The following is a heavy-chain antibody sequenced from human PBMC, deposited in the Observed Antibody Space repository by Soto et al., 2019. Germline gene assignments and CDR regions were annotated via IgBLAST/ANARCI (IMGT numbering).Heavy chain of an antibody. CDR2: VKRKIDGETT. D-gene: IGHD2-15*01. V-gene: IGHV3-15*07. J-gene: IGHJ6*02. CDR3: TTGSVEGV. Sequence: EVQLVESGGGLVKPGGSLRLSCAASDFSISNAWMNWVRQAPGKGLEWVGRVKRKIDGETTDYAAPVIGRFTISRDDSNNMLYLQMNSLKADDTAVYYCTTGSVEGVWGQGTTVTVSS. CDR1: DFSISNAW.